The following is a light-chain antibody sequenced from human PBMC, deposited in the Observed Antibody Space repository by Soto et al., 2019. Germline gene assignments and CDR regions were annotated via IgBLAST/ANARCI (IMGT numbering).Light chain of an antibody. Sequence: DIQMTQSPSTLSASVGDRVTITCRASHSVVTWLAWYQHKPGKAPRLLISKASSLESGVPSRFSGSGSGTEFTLTISSLQPDDFATYYCQEYYNYWTFGQGTKVDIK. V-gene: IGKV1-5*03. CDR3: QEYYNYWT. CDR2: KAS. CDR1: HSVVTW. J-gene: IGKJ1*01.